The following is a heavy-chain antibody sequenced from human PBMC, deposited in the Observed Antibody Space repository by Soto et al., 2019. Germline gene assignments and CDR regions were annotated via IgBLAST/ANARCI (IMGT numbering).Heavy chain of an antibody. J-gene: IGHJ4*02. CDR1: GFTFNNFW. V-gene: IGHV3-74*01. CDR2: INSDGTTT. CDR3: VRHIR. Sequence: EVQLVECGGGLVQPGGSLRLSCAASGFTFNNFWMYWVRQTPEKGLVWVSGINSDGTTTIYADSVKGRFTISRDNAKNTLCLQMNSLTVEDTAIYYCVRHIRWGQGTLVTVSS.